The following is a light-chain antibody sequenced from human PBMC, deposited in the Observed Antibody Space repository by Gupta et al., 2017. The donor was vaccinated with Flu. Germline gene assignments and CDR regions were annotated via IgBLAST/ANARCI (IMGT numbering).Light chain of an antibody. CDR2: RVS. CDR3: IQGKHLTT. V-gene: IGKV2-30*02. Sequence: DVVMTQSPLSLPVTLGQPASISCRSSQSLVHSNGNTYLTWFQQRPGHSPRRIIYRVSNRDFGVPDRFSGSGSGTDFTLKSSRGEAEDVGIYYCIQGKHLTTFGQGTKVEIK. CDR1: QSLVHSNGNTY. J-gene: IGKJ1*01.